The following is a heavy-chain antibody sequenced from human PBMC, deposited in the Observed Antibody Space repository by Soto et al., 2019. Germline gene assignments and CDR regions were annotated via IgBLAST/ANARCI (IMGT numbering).Heavy chain of an antibody. D-gene: IGHD2-15*01. Sequence: EVQLLESGGGLVQPGGSLRLSCAASGFTFSSYAMSWVRQAPGKGLEWVSAISGSGGSTYYADSVKGRFTIPRDNSKNTLYLQMNSLRAEDTAVYYCANGGLGYCSGGSCYPGAYWGQGTLVTVSS. V-gene: IGHV3-23*01. CDR1: GFTFSSYA. CDR3: ANGGLGYCSGGSCYPGAY. CDR2: ISGSGGST. J-gene: IGHJ4*02.